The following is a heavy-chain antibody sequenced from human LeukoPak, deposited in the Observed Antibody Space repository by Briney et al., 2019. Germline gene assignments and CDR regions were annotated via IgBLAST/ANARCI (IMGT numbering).Heavy chain of an antibody. CDR3: AKGIYGSGSYYKEDAFDI. V-gene: IGHV3-30*02. CDR1: GFTFSSYG. J-gene: IGHJ3*02. Sequence: GGSLRLSCAASGFTFSSYGMHWVRQAPGKGLEWVAFIRYDGSNKYYADSVKGRFTISRDNSKNTLYLQMNSLRAEDTAVYYCAKGIYGSGSYYKEDAFDIWGQGTMVTVSS. CDR2: IRYDGSNK. D-gene: IGHD3-10*01.